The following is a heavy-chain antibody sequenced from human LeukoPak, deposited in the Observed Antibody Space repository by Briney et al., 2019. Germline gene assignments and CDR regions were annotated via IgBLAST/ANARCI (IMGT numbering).Heavy chain of an antibody. D-gene: IGHD2-15*01. CDR2: ITVSNGNT. J-gene: IGHJ6*02. V-gene: IGHV1-18*01. CDR3: ARVCSGGSCYSGYYGMDV. Sequence: ASVKVSCKASGYAFTSYAMHWVRQAPGKGLGWMEWITVSNGNTNYAQKLQGRVTMTTDTSTSTAYMELRSLRSDDTAVYYCARVCSGGSCYSGYYGMDVWGQGTTVTVSS. CDR1: GYAFTSYA.